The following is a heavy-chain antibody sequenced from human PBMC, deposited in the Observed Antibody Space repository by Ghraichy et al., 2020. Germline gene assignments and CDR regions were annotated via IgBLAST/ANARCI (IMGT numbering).Heavy chain of an antibody. CDR1: GFTFSSYA. Sequence: GGSLRLSCAASGFTFSSYAMSWVRQAPGKGLEWVSAISGSGGSTYYADSVKGRFTISRDNSKNTLYLQINSLRAEDTAVYYCAKATQRWLQLLGAFDIWGQGTMVTVSS. D-gene: IGHD5-24*01. J-gene: IGHJ3*02. V-gene: IGHV3-23*01. CDR3: AKATQRWLQLLGAFDI. CDR2: ISGSGGST.